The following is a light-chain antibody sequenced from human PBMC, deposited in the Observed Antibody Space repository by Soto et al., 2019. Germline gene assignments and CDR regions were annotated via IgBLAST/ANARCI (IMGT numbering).Light chain of an antibody. V-gene: IGLV2-8*01. CDR3: CSYAGSYTYV. CDR2: EVI. J-gene: IGLJ1*01. Sequence: QSALTQPPSASGSPGQAVTISCTGSSSDVGGYEYVSWYQQHPGKAPKLIIYEVIKRPSGVPDRFSGSKSGNTASLTVSGLQAEDEADYYCCSYAGSYTYVFGTGTKLTVL. CDR1: SSDVGGYEY.